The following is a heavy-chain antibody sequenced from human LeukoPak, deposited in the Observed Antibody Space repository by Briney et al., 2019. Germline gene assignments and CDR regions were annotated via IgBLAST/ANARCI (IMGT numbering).Heavy chain of an antibody. Sequence: ASVKVSCKASGYTFTSYYMHWARQAPGQGLEWMGIINPSGGITTYAQKFQGRVTMTRDTSTSTVYMELSSLRSENTAVYYCARRPRSGSHVFDYWGQGTLVTVSS. V-gene: IGHV1-46*01. CDR3: ARRPRSGSHVFDY. CDR2: INPSGGIT. D-gene: IGHD3-10*01. CDR1: GYTFTSYY. J-gene: IGHJ4*02.